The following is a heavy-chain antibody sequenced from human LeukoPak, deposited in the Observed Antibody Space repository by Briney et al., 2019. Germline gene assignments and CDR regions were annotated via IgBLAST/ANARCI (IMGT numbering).Heavy chain of an antibody. V-gene: IGHV1-8*01. D-gene: IGHD1-1*01. CDR2: MNPNSGNT. J-gene: IGHJ3*02. Sequence: ASVKVSCKASGYAFTSYDISWVRQAIGQGLEWMGWMNPNSGNTGYAQKFQGRVTMNRNTSIRTAYMELSSLRSEDTAVYYCARAGPEVRDAFDIWGQGTMVTVSS. CDR1: GYAFTSYD. CDR3: ARAGPEVRDAFDI.